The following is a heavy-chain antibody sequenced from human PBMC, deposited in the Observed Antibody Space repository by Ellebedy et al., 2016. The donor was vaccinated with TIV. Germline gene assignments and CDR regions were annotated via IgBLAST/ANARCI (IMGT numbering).Heavy chain of an antibody. CDR3: ARGGRSYDFCSGYYSRYYYYMDV. D-gene: IGHD3-3*01. Sequence: SVKVSCXASGGTFSSYAISWVRQAPGQGLEWMGGIIPIFGTANYAQKFQGRVTITADESTSTAYMELSSLRSEDTAVYYCARGGRSYDFCSGYYSRYYYYMDVWGKGTTVTVSS. V-gene: IGHV1-69*13. CDR2: IIPIFGTA. J-gene: IGHJ6*03. CDR1: GGTFSSYA.